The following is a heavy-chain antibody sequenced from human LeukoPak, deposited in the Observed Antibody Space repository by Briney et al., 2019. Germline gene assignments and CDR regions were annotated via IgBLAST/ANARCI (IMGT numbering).Heavy chain of an antibody. CDR2: IKEDGSEE. CDR3: ARMTRLSYYSS. V-gene: IGHV3-7*01. J-gene: IGHJ5*02. D-gene: IGHD2-15*01. CDR1: GFTFNIYW. Sequence: GVSLRLSCSASGFTFNIYWMIWLPPAPGKGLECVANIKEDGSEEYYKDSVNGRFNITRDNAKISLYLQRNRLRAEDTAVYYCARMTRLSYYSSWGQGTLVTVSS.